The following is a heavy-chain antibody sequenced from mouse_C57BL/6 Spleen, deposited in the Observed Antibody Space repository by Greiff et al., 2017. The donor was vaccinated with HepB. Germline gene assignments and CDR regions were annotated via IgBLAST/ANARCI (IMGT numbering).Heavy chain of an antibody. CDR3: ARSDDYEEGYAMDY. CDR2: IHPNSGST. Sequence: QVQLKQPGAELVKPGASVKLSCKASGYTFTSYWMHWVKQRPGQGLEWIGMIHPNSGSTNYNEKFKSKATLTVDKSSSTAYMQLSSLTSEDSAVYYCARSDDYEEGYAMDYWGQGTSVTVSS. CDR1: GYTFTSYW. V-gene: IGHV1-64*01. D-gene: IGHD2-4*01. J-gene: IGHJ4*01.